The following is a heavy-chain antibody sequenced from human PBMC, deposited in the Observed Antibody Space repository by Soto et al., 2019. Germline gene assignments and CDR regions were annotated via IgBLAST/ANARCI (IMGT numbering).Heavy chain of an antibody. V-gene: IGHV4-59*01. CDR1: GGSISSYY. Sequence: SETLSLTCTVSGGSISSYYWSWIRQPPGKGLEWIGYIYYSGSTNYNPSLKSRVTISVDTSKNQFSLKLSSVTAADTAVYYCARLKNWFDPWGQGTLVTVSS. CDR2: IYYSGST. CDR3: ARLKNWFDP. J-gene: IGHJ5*02.